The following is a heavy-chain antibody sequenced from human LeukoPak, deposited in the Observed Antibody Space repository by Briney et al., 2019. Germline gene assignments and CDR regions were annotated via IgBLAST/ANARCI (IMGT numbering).Heavy chain of an antibody. Sequence: GGSLRLSCAASGFTFSSYWMSWVRQAPGKGLEWVANIKQDGSEEVYVDSLKGRFTISRDNSKNTLYLQMNSLRAEDTAVYYCGKKTTGEGYWGQGTLVTVSS. V-gene: IGHV3-7*05. CDR2: IKQDGSEE. J-gene: IGHJ4*02. D-gene: IGHD7-27*01. CDR3: GKKTTGEGY. CDR1: GFTFSSYW.